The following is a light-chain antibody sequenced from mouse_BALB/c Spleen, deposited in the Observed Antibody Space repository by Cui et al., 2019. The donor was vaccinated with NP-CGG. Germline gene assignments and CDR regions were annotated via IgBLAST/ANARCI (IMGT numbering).Light chain of an antibody. CDR1: TGAVTTSNY. CDR2: GTN. CDR3: ALWYSNHWV. V-gene: IGLV1*01. Sequence: HAVVTEASALTTSPGETVTLTCRSSTGAVTTSNYANWVQEKPDHLFTGLIGGTNNRAPGVPARFSGYLIGDKAALTITGAQTEDDAIYFCALWYSNHWVFGGGTKLTVL. J-gene: IGLJ1*01.